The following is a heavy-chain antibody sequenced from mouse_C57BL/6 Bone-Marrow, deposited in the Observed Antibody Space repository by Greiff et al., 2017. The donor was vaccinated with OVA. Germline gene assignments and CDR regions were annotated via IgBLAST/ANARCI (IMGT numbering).Heavy chain of an antibody. Sequence: VQLQESGAELVRPGASVTLSCKASGYTFTDYEMHWVKQTPVHGLEWIGVIDPETGGTAYNQKFKGKAILTADKSSSTAYMELRSLTSEDSAVYYCTRSDGYFFYWYFDVWGTGTTVTVSS. J-gene: IGHJ1*03. CDR3: TRSDGYFFYWYFDV. CDR1: GYTFTDYE. D-gene: IGHD2-3*01. V-gene: IGHV1-15*01. CDR2: IDPETGGT.